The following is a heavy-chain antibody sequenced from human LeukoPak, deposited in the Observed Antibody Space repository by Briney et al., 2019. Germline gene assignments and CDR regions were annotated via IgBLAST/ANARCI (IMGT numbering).Heavy chain of an antibody. CDR2: IYYSGST. Sequence: SETLSLTCTVSGGSISSYYWSWIRQPPGKGLEWIGYIYYSGSTNYNPSLKSRVTISVDTSKNQFSLKLSSVTAADTAVYYCAGHAPYDFWSVRWYFDLWGRGTLVTVSS. CDR3: AGHAPYDFWSVRWYFDL. V-gene: IGHV4-59*08. CDR1: GGSISSYY. D-gene: IGHD3-3*01. J-gene: IGHJ2*01.